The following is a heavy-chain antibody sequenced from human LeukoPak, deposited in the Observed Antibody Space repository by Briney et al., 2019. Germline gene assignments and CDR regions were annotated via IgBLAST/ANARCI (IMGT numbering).Heavy chain of an antibody. J-gene: IGHJ4*02. CDR1: GGSFSGYY. V-gene: IGHV4-34*01. CDR2: INHSGST. CDR3: ARGSMIVPIDY. Sequence: SETLSLTCAVYGGSFSGYYWSWIRQSPGKGLEWIGEINHSGSTNYNPSLKSRVTISVDTSKNQFSLKLSSVTAADTAVYYCARGSMIVPIDYWGQGTLVTVSS. D-gene: IGHD3-22*01.